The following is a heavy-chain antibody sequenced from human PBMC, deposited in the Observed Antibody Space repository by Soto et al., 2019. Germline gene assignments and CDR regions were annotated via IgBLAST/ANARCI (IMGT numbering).Heavy chain of an antibody. CDR2: IYYRGST. Sequence: SETLYLTCTVSGGSISSSSNYWGWIRQPPGKGLEWIGSIYYRGSTYYNPSPKSRVTISVDTSKNQFSLKLSSVTAADTAVYYCAGKYSSSYGRLWEYYYYMDVWGKGTTVTVSS. V-gene: IGHV4-39*01. J-gene: IGHJ6*03. CDR1: GGSISSSSNY. D-gene: IGHD6-6*01. CDR3: AGKYSSSYGRLWEYYYYMDV.